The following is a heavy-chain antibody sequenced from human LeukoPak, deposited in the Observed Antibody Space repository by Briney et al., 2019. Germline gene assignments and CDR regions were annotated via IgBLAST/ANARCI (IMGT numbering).Heavy chain of an antibody. D-gene: IGHD2-2*01. Sequence: SETLSLTCAVYGGSFSGYYWSWIRQPPGKGLEWIGEINHSGSTNYNPSLKSRVTISVDTSKNQFSLKLSSVTAADTAVYYCARKDCSSTSCYYSPGNWFGPWGQGTLVTVSS. J-gene: IGHJ5*02. CDR3: ARKDCSSTSCYYSPGNWFGP. V-gene: IGHV4-34*01. CDR2: INHSGST. CDR1: GGSFSGYY.